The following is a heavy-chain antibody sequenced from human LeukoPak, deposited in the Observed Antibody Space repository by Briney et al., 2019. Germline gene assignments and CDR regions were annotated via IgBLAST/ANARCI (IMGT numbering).Heavy chain of an antibody. D-gene: IGHD1-26*01. CDR3: ARDNSVGGIAWWFDP. CDR1: GYTFINHW. Sequence: ASVKVSCKASGYTFINHWMHWVRQAPGQGLEWVGLINPTGTRTLYAQKFQGRITLTRDMSTTTDYMELSSLTSEDTAVYYCARDNSVGGIAWWFDPWGQGTLVTVSS. V-gene: IGHV1-46*01. CDR2: INPTGTRT. J-gene: IGHJ5*02.